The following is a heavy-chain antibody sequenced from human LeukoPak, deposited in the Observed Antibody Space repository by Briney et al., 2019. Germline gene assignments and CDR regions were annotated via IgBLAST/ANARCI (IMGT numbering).Heavy chain of an antibody. CDR3: ARGRTGGYDR. D-gene: IGHD6-25*01. CDR2: ISSRSSNM. Sequence: PGGSLRLSCAASGFTFSIYSMNWVRQAPGKGLEWVSSISSRSSNMLYADSVKGRFTISRDNAKNSLYLQMNSMRAEDTAVYFCARGRTGGYDRWGQGILVTVSS. CDR1: GFTFSIYS. J-gene: IGHJ5*02. V-gene: IGHV3-21*01.